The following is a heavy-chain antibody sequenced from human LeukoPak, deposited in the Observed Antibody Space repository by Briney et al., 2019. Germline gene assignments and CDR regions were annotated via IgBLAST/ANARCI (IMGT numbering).Heavy chain of an antibody. J-gene: IGHJ4*02. Sequence: QSGGSLRLSCAASGFTFSSYGMHWVRQAPGKGLEWVAVISYDGSNKYYADSVKGRFTISRDNSKNTLYLQMNSLRAEDTAVYYCAKDAKYYDFWSAYFDYWGQGTLVTVSS. CDR3: AKDAKYYDFWSAYFDY. V-gene: IGHV3-30*18. D-gene: IGHD3-3*01. CDR1: GFTFSSYG. CDR2: ISYDGSNK.